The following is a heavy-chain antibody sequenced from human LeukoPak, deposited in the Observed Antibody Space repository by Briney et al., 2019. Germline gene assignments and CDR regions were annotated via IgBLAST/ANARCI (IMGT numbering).Heavy chain of an antibody. D-gene: IGHD5-18*01. J-gene: IGHJ4*02. CDR1: GFTFITHW. Sequence: PGGSLRLSCAASGFTFITHWMHWVRQAPGKGLVWVSRINSDGTSTTYADSVKGRFTISRDNAKNSLYLQMNSLRAEDTAVYYCASGTAMVTFDYWGQGTLVTVSS. CDR3: ASGTAMVTFDY. CDR2: INSDGTST. V-gene: IGHV3-74*01.